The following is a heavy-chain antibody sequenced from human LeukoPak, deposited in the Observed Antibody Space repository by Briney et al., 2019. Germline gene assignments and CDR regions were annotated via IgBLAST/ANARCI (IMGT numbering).Heavy chain of an antibody. CDR2: INPNSGGA. CDR3: AREGSGYPY. Sequence: AAVKLRCKASGYTFIGYYMHWVRQAHGQGLEWMGWINPNSGGANYAHKFQGRVTMTRDTSISTAYMEVSRLTSDDTAVFYCAREGSGYPYWGQGTLVTVSS. CDR1: GYTFIGYY. V-gene: IGHV1-2*02. D-gene: IGHD5-12*01. J-gene: IGHJ4*02.